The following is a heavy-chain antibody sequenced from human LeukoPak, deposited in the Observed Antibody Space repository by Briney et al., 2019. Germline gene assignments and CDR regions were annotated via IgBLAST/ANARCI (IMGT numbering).Heavy chain of an antibody. V-gene: IGHV4-34*01. CDR3: ASRTAMVTWAY. D-gene: IGHD5-18*01. J-gene: IGHJ4*02. Sequence: PSETLSLTCAVYGGSFSGYYWSWIRQPPGKGLEWIGEINHSGSTNYNPSLKSRVTISVDTTKNQFSLKQSSGAAADTAEYYCASRTAMVTWAYWGQGTLVTVSS. CDR1: GGSFSGYY. CDR2: INHSGST.